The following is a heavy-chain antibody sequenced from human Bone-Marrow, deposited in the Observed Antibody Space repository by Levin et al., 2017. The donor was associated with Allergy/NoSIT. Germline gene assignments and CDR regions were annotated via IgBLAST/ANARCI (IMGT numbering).Heavy chain of an antibody. CDR1: GFTFSDSY. D-gene: IGHD6-19*01. CDR3: ARDEGSARNYYDY. CDR2: ISSSGSLT. V-gene: IGHV3-11*05. J-gene: IGHJ4*02. Sequence: GGSLRLSCAASGFTFSDSYMTWIRQAPGKGLEWLSYISSSGSLTNYADSVKGRFTISRDNAKNSVHLQMNSLRAEDTAVYYCARDEGSARNYYDYWGQGTLVTVSS.